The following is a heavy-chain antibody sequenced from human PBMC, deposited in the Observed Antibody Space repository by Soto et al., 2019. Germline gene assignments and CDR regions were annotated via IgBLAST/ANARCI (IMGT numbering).Heavy chain of an antibody. Sequence: EVQLVESGGGLVKPGGSLRLSCAASGFTFSSYSMNWVRQAPGKGLEWVSSISSSSSYIYYADSVKGRFTISRDNAKNRRCRQMNSLRAEDTAVYYCARDADLLWFWELLKGVNYYYYYMDVWGKGTTVTVSS. J-gene: IGHJ6*03. CDR1: GFTFSSYS. D-gene: IGHD3-10*01. V-gene: IGHV3-21*01. CDR2: ISSSSSYI. CDR3: ARDADLLWFWELLKGVNYYYYYMDV.